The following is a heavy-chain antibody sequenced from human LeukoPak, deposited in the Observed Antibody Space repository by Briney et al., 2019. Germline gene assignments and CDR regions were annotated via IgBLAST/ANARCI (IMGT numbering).Heavy chain of an antibody. Sequence: GGSLRLSCAASGFTFSSYSMNWVRQAPGKGLEWVSSISSSSRYIDYADSLKGRFTISRDNAKNSLYLQMNSLRAEDTAVYYCARDPGSGYEEHFDYWGQGTLVTVSS. V-gene: IGHV3-21*04. CDR2: ISSSSRYI. D-gene: IGHD5-12*01. CDR3: ARDPGSGYEEHFDY. CDR1: GFTFSSYS. J-gene: IGHJ4*02.